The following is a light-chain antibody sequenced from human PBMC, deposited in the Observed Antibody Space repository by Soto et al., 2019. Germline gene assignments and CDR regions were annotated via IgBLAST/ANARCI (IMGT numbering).Light chain of an antibody. CDR2: DVS. Sequence: QSALTQPRSVSGSPGQSVTISCTGTSSDVGGYNYVSWYQQQPGKAPKLMIYDVSKRPSGVPDRFSGSKSGNTASLTISGLQSEDEADYYCCSYVGMFTLVFGGGTKLTVL. CDR1: SSDVGGYNY. CDR3: CSYVGMFTLV. V-gene: IGLV2-11*01. J-gene: IGLJ2*01.